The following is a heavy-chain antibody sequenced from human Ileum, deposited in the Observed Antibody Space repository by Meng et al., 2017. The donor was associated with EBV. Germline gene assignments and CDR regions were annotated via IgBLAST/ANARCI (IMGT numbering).Heavy chain of an antibody. V-gene: IGHV3-11*01. CDR2: ISSSGNTI. Sequence: QIQLGECGGGLVKPGGSLRISCAASGLTFSDYYMSWIRQAPGKGLEWVAYISSSGNTIYYADSVKGRFTISRDNAKNSLYLQMNSLRAGDTAVYYCARDTGGSYWSPFDYWGQGTLVTVSS. CDR3: ARDTGGSYWSPFDY. CDR1: GLTFSDYY. D-gene: IGHD1-26*01. J-gene: IGHJ4*02.